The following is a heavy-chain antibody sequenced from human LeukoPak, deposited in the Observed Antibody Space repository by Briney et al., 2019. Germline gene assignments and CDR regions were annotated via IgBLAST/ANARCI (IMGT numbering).Heavy chain of an antibody. CDR3: AKTSYDSSGYYYFDY. CDR2: ISGSGGSP. J-gene: IGHJ4*02. Sequence: GGSLRLSCAASGVTFSGYAMSSVCQAPGKGLEWVSVISGSGGSPYSADSVKVRFPFPRDHSRTTLPLQMNSITAGATAVYYCAKTSYDSSGYYYFDYWGQGTLVTVSP. V-gene: IGHV3-23*01. D-gene: IGHD3-22*01. CDR1: GVTFSGYA.